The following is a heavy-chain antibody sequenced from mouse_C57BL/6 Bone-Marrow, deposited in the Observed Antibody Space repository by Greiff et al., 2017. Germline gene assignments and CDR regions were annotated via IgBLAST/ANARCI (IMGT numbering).Heavy chain of an antibody. D-gene: IGHD2-2*01. Sequence: QVHVKQSGPELVKPGASVKLSCKASGYTFTSYDINWVKQRPGQGLEWIGWIYPRDGSTKYNEKFKGKATLTVDTSSSTAYMELHSLTSEDSAVYFCARSWGYVFDYWGQGTTRTVSS. CDR1: GYTFTSYD. CDR3: ARSWGYVFDY. J-gene: IGHJ2*01. V-gene: IGHV1-85*01. CDR2: IYPRDGST.